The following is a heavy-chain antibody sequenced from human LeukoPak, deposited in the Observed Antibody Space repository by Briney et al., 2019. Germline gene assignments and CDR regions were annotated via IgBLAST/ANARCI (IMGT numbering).Heavy chain of an antibody. J-gene: IGHJ4*02. D-gene: IGHD3-10*01. CDR1: GFTFSSYG. V-gene: IGHV3-30*18. CDR3: ANGRDFYGSGSYYDY. Sequence: GGSLRLSCAASGFTFSSYGMHWVRQAPGKGLEWVAVISYDGSNKYYTDSVKGRFSISRDNSKNTLYLQMNSLRAEDTALYYCANGRDFYGSGSYYDYWGQGTLVTVSS. CDR2: ISYDGSNK.